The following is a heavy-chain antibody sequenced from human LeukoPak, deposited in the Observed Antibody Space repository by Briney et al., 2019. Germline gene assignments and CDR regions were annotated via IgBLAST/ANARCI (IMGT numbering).Heavy chain of an antibody. V-gene: IGHV3-23*01. Sequence: GGSLRLSCAAARFTFSTYAMSWVRQAPGKGREWISTIANGGGSTYYADSVKGRFTISRDNSKNTLYLQMNSLRAEDTAVYYCAKGLIAAAGNGGDYWGQGTLVTVSS. CDR3: AKGLIAAAGNGGDY. CDR2: IANGGGST. CDR1: RFTFSTYA. J-gene: IGHJ4*02. D-gene: IGHD6-13*01.